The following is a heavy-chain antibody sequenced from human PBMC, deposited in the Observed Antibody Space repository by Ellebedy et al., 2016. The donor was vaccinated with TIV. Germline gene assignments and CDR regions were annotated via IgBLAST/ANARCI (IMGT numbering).Heavy chain of an antibody. CDR2: LYPDAKT. Sequence: GESQKISCEASGIIVSDYFMNWVRQAPGKGLEWVSVLYPDAKTNYTDSVNGRFIVSRDSSKNTLYLQMNSLTAEDTAVYYCARDPGGGGDFGDNWFDPWGQGTLVTVSS. CDR1: GIIVSDYF. J-gene: IGHJ5*02. V-gene: IGHV3-66*01. CDR3: ARDPGGGGDFGDNWFDP. D-gene: IGHD2-21*01.